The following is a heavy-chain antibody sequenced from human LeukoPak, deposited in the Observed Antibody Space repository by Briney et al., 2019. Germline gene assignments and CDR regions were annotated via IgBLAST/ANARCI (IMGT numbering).Heavy chain of an antibody. CDR3: ARGFYDSSGHWQFDY. Sequence: PSETLSLTCTVSGGSISNYYCSWIRQPPGKGLEWIGYIYYSGSSNYNPSLESRVTISVDTSKNQFSLQLRSVTAADTAVYYCARGFYDSSGHWQFDYWGQGALVTVSS. CDR2: IYYSGSS. J-gene: IGHJ4*02. V-gene: IGHV4-59*08. CDR1: GGSISNYY. D-gene: IGHD3-22*01.